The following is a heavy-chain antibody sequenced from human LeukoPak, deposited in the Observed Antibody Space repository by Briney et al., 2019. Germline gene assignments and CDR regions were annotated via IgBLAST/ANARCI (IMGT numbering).Heavy chain of an antibody. CDR2: IKQDGSEK. V-gene: IGHV3-7*01. CDR3: ARARRYLGYCSGGSCYGYFDY. D-gene: IGHD2-15*01. Sequence: GGPLRLSCAASGFTFSSYWMSWVRQAPGKGLEWVANIKQDGSEKYYVDSVKGRFTISRDNAKNSLYLQMNSLRAEDTAVYYCARARRYLGYCSGGSCYGYFDYWGQGTLVTVSS. CDR1: GFTFSSYW. J-gene: IGHJ4*02.